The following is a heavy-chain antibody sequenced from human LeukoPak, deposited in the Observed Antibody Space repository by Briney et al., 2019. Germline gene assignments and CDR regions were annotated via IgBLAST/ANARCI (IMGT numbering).Heavy chain of an antibody. CDR2: IIPIFGTA. CDR3: ARTIVGATSWFDP. J-gene: IGHJ5*02. Sequence: EASVKVSCKASGGTFSSYAISWVRQAPGQGLEWMGGIIPIFGTANYAQKFQGRVTITTDESTSTAYMELSSLRSEDTAVYYCARTIVGATSWFDPWGQGTLVTVSS. V-gene: IGHV1-69*05. D-gene: IGHD1-26*01. CDR1: GGTFSSYA.